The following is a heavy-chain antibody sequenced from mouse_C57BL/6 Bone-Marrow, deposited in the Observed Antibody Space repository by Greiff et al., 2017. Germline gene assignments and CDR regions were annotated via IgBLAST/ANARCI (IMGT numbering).Heavy chain of an antibody. D-gene: IGHD2-3*01. J-gene: IGHJ1*03. CDR2: ISCDGSN. Sequence: EVQLQESGPGLVKPSQSLSLTCSVTGYSFTSGDYWNWIRQFPGNKLEWMGYISCDGSNNYNQSLKNRISITRDTSKNQLFLKLNSVTTEDTAISYWDRDLWLLPTYWYFDDWGKGTTVTVSS. CDR1: GYSFTSGDY. V-gene: IGHV3-6*01. CDR3: DRDLWLLPTYWYFDD.